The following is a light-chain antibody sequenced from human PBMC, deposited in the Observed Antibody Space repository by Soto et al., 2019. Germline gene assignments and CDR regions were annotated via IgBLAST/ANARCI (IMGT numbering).Light chain of an antibody. J-gene: IGKJ1*01. V-gene: IGKV1-5*01. Sequence: DIQMTQSPSTLSASVGDRVTITCRASQTINSWLAWYQQKPGKAPKVLIFDASSLKTGVPSRFSGSGSGTEFTLTISILQPEDFATYYCQKYNSFWTFGQGTKVDIK. CDR1: QTINSW. CDR3: QKYNSFWT. CDR2: DAS.